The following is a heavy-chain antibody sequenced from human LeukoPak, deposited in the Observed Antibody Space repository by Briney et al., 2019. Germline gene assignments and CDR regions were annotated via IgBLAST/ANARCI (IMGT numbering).Heavy chain of an antibody. CDR3: AANSGSDWGSFDL. D-gene: IGHD5-12*01. V-gene: IGHV4-59*02. J-gene: IGHJ3*01. Sequence: SETLSLTCTVSGASVTNSYWSWVRQPPGKGLEWIGYIYSTGSTNYNPSLKGRVTMSVITSNNQVSLRLKSVTAADTAVYYCAANSGSDWGSFDLWGQGTLVTVSS. CDR1: GASVTNSY. CDR2: IYSTGST.